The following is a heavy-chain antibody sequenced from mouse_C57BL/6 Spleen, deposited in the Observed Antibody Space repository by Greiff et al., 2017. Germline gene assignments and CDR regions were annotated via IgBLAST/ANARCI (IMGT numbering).Heavy chain of an antibody. CDR2: INPSSGYT. CDR3: ARYDYGSSYWYFDV. D-gene: IGHD1-1*01. CDR1: GYTFTSYT. V-gene: IGHV1-4*01. Sequence: QVQLQQSGAELARPGASVKMSCKASGYTFTSYTMHWVKQRPGPGLEWIGYINPSSGYTKYNQKFKDKATLTADKSSSTAYMQLSSLTSEDSAVYYCARYDYGSSYWYFDVWGTGTTVTVSS. J-gene: IGHJ1*03.